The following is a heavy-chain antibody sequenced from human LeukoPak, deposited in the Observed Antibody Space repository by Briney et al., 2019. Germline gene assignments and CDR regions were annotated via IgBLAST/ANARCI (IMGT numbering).Heavy chain of an antibody. J-gene: IGHJ6*03. Sequence: GGSLRLSCVTSGFNFGSYGMHWVRQAPGKGLEWVAVIRYDGTDKYHADSVKGRFTISRDNSKNTLYLQMNSLRAEDTAVYYCAKCILTGYYKGYMDVWGKGTTVTISS. D-gene: IGHD3-9*01. CDR3: AKCILTGYYKGYMDV. CDR1: GFNFGSYG. CDR2: IRYDGTDK. V-gene: IGHV3-33*06.